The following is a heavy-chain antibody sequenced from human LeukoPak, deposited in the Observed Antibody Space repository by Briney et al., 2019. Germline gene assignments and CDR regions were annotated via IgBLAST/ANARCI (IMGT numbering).Heavy chain of an antibody. CDR3: TRGYYDSRGYYYERFYFDY. D-gene: IGHD3-22*01. J-gene: IGHJ4*02. CDR2: ISYDGSNK. CDR1: GFTFSSYA. V-gene: IGHV3-30-3*01. Sequence: PGGSLRLSCAASGFTFSSYAMHWVRQAPGKGLEWVAFISYDGSNKYYADSVKGRFTISRDNSKNTLYLQMNSLRAEDTAVYYCTRGYYDSRGYYYERFYFDYWGQGTLVTVSS.